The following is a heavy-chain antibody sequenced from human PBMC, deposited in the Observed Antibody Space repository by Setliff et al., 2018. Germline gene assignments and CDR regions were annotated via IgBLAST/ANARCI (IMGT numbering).Heavy chain of an antibody. V-gene: IGHV4-59*08. CDR3: ASNRAAMALDDP. D-gene: IGHD5-18*01. Sequence: SETLSLTCNVSGASVSSHYWDWIRQHPGKGLEWIGYIYYSGSTYYNPSLKSRVTISIDTSKNQFSLKMSSVTAADTAVYYCASNRAAMALDDPWGQGKLVTVSS. CDR2: IYYSGST. J-gene: IGHJ5*02. CDR1: GASVSSHY.